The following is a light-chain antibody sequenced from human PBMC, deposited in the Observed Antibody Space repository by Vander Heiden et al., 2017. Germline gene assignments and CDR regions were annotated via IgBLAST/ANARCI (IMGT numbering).Light chain of an antibody. Sequence: QSALTQPPSASGSPGQSVTISCTGTSNDVGGYNYVSWYQHHPGKAPKLMIYEVSKRPSGVPDRFSGSKSGNTASLPVSGLQAEDEADYYCSSYTGSNNLIFGGGTKLTVL. CDR1: SNDVGGYNY. J-gene: IGLJ2*01. CDR2: EVS. V-gene: IGLV2-8*01. CDR3: SSYTGSNNLI.